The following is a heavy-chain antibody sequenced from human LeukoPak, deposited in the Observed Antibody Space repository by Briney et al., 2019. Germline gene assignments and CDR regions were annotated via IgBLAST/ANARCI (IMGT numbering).Heavy chain of an antibody. J-gene: IGHJ4*02. CDR3: ATKGYYDSSGYSYDY. V-gene: IGHV4-39*01. CDR2: IYYSGST. D-gene: IGHD3-22*01. Sequence: SETLSLTCTVSGGSISSSSYYWGWIRQPPGKGLEWIGSIYYSGSTYYNPSLKSRVTISVDTSKNQFSLKLSSVTAADTAVYYCATKGYYDSSGYSYDYWGQGTLVTVSS. CDR1: GGSISSSSYY.